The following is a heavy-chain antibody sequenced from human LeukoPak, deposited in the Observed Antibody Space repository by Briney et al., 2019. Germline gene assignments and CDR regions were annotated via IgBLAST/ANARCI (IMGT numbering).Heavy chain of an antibody. V-gene: IGHV4-4*09. Sequence: SETLSLTCTVSGGSVSSYYWSWIRQPPGKGLEWIGYIYNSESTKYNSSLESRVTLSVDTSKNQLFLKLTSVTAEDTAVYYCARFHSGPGGLYVLWYFDLWGRGTLVTVSS. CDR1: GGSVSSYY. J-gene: IGHJ2*01. CDR3: ARFHSGPGGLYVLWYFDL. CDR2: IYNSEST. D-gene: IGHD6-19*01.